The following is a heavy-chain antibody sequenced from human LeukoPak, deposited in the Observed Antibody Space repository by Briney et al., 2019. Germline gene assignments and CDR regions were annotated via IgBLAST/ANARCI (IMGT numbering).Heavy chain of an antibody. CDR2: SNPNSGDT. D-gene: IGHD3-10*01. Sequence: ASVKVSCKASGYTFTSYAMNWVRQAPGQGLEWMGWSNPNSGDTQYAQKFQGRVTMTTDTSMTTAYMELRRLRSDDTAVYYCARRHFGSGTYVDYWGQGTLVTVSS. V-gene: IGHV1-2*02. CDR3: ARRHFGSGTYVDY. CDR1: GYTFTSYA. J-gene: IGHJ4*02.